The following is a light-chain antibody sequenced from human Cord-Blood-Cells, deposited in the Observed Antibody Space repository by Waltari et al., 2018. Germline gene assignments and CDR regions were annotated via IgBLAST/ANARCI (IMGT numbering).Light chain of an antibody. CDR2: GAS. J-gene: IGKJ1*01. Sequence: EIVMTQSPATLSVSPGERATLSCRASQSVSSNLSGYQKKPGQAPSLLIHGASTRATGIPARFSGSGSGTDCTLTISSLQSEDFAVYYCQQYNNWPTWTFGQGTKVEIK. CDR1: QSVSSN. CDR3: QQYNNWPTWT. V-gene: IGKV3-15*01.